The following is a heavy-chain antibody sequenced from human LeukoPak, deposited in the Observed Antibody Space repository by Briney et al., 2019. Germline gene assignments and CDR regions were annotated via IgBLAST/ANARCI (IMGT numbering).Heavy chain of an antibody. J-gene: IGHJ6*02. CDR3: ARDFTNHLYHYYYGMDV. Sequence: PGGSLRLSCAASGFTFSAYSMNWVRQAPGKGLEWVSSISSSSSYIYYTDSVKGRFTISRDNAKNSMYLRMNSLRAEDTAVYYCARDFTNHLYHYYYGMDVWGQGTTVTVSS. V-gene: IGHV3-21*04. CDR2: ISSSSSYI. CDR1: GFTFSAYS. D-gene: IGHD1-14*01.